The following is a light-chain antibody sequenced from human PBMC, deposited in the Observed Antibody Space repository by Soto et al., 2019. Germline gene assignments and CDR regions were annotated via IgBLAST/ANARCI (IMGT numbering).Light chain of an antibody. J-gene: IGKJ1*01. V-gene: IGKV3-15*01. CDR2: GAS. CDR1: QSVSYN. CDR3: QQYNNSPPRT. Sequence: EIELTQSPATMSVSPGERVTLSCRASQSVSYNLAWYQQRFGQAPRLLIYGASVRATGIPARFSGSGSGTDFTLTISNVQSEDFAIYYCQQYNNSPPRTFGQRTKVEVK.